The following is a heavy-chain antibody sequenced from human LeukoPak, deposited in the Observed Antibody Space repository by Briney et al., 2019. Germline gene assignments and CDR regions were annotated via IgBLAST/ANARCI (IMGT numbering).Heavy chain of an antibody. CDR2: MNPKTGNT. CDR3: ARGGQRITVFGVVIIGDWFDP. D-gene: IGHD3-3*01. J-gene: IGHJ5*02. CDR1: GDTFSAYD. Sequence: GASVKVSCRVSGDTFSAYDINWVRQATGQGLEWMGWMNPKTGNTGYAQKFQGRVTMTRNTSISTAYMELSSLRSVDTAVYYCARGGQRITVFGVVIIGDWFDPWGQGTLVTVSS. V-gene: IGHV1-8*01.